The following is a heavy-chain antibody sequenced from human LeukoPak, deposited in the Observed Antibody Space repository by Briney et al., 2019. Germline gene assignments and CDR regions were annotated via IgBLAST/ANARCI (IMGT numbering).Heavy chain of an antibody. D-gene: IGHD6-13*01. CDR3: ARGIIYSSDAFGI. J-gene: IGHJ3*02. Sequence: SETLSLTCTVSGGSISSYYWSWIRQPPGKGLEWIGYIYYSGSTNYNPSLKSRVTISVDTSKNQFSLKLSSVTAADTAVYYCARGIIYSSDAFGIWGQGTMVTVSS. CDR1: GGSISSYY. V-gene: IGHV4-59*01. CDR2: IYYSGST.